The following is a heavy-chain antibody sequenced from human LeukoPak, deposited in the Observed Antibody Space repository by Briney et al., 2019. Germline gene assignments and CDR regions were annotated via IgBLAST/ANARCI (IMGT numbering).Heavy chain of an antibody. CDR2: INPKSGGT. D-gene: IGHD2-15*01. Sequence: ASVKVSCKASGYTFPDYYIHWVRLAPGQRPEWMGWINPKSGGTRFAQKFQGRLAMTRDTSISTAYMELSRLTSDDTAEYYCASTRDDNNLHATYYYYFVYWGQGTLVTVSS. J-gene: IGHJ4*02. V-gene: IGHV1-2*02. CDR1: GYTFPDYY. CDR3: ASTRDDNNLHATYYYYFVY.